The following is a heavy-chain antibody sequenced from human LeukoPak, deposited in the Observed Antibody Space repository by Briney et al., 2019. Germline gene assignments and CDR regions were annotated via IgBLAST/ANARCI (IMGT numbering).Heavy chain of an antibody. J-gene: IGHJ4*02. CDR1: GGSISSGGYY. Sequence: SETLSLTCTVSGGSISSGGYYWSWIRQHPGKGLEWIGYIYYSGSTYYNPPLKSRVTISVDTSKNQFSLKLSSVTAADTAVYYCARMYYYDSSGYYDWGQGTLVTVSS. CDR3: ARMYYYDSSGYYD. V-gene: IGHV4-31*03. CDR2: IYYSGST. D-gene: IGHD3-22*01.